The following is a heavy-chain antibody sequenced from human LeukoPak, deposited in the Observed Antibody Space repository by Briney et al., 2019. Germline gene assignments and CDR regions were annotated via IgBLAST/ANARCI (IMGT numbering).Heavy chain of an antibody. D-gene: IGHD6-19*01. J-gene: IGHJ4*02. CDR1: GFTFSTYG. CDR2: ISGAGGST. Sequence: GGSLRLSCAASGFTFSTYGMSWVRQAPGKGLEWVSAISGAGGSTYYADSLKGRFTISRDNSKNTLYLQMNSLRVEDTATYYCAKRVAYSSGYYWDYWGQGTLVTVSS. V-gene: IGHV3-23*01. CDR3: AKRVAYSSGYYWDY.